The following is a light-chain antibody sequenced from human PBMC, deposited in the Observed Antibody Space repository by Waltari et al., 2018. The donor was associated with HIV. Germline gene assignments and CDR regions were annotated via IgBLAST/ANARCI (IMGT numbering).Light chain of an antibody. V-gene: IGLV1-47*01. CDR3: ASWDDILSSVI. CDR1: RTNIGSNF. J-gene: IGLJ2*01. Sequence: QSVLTQPPSASGTPGQRVTISCSGGRTNIGSNFVYWYHQLPGTAPKLLISKTKQRPSGVPYRFAGSKSGSSASLTISGLRSEDEAVYYCASWDDILSSVIFGGGTKVTVL. CDR2: KTK.